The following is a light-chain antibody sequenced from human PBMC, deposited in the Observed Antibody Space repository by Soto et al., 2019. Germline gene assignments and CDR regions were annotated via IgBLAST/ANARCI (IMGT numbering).Light chain of an antibody. V-gene: IGKV1-9*01. CDR2: PAS. CDR3: QQPRAYPHT. J-gene: IGKJ2*01. Sequence: DIQLTQSPSFLSASVGDRVTVTCRASQTINDYLAWFQKKEGKAPELLIYPASTLQGGVPSRFSCHASGIECTLTISSLQPEDFAIYYCQQPRAYPHTFGQGTKLEI. CDR1: QTINDY.